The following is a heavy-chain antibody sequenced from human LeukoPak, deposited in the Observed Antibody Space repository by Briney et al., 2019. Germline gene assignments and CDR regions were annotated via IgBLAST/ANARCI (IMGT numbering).Heavy chain of an antibody. Sequence: SETLSLTCAVYGGSFSGYYWSWIRQPPGKGLEWIGEINHSGSTNYNPSLKSRVTISVDTSKNQFSLKLSAVTAADTAVYYCARRGVRGSYYYYYMDVWGKGTTVTVSS. CDR3: ARRGVRGSYYYYYMDV. D-gene: IGHD2-8*01. CDR2: INHSGST. V-gene: IGHV4-34*01. CDR1: GGSFSGYY. J-gene: IGHJ6*03.